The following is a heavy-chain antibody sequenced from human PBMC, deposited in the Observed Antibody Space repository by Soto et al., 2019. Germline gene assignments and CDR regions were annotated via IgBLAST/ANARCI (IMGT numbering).Heavy chain of an antibody. V-gene: IGHV4-59*11. CDR1: GVSISPHY. CDR3: ARDRQVRGVLIPLDY. Sequence: PSETLSLTCTVSGVSISPHYWSWIRQSPGKGLEWIGYIYYSGSTTYNPSLRRRATMSVDTSKNQFSLKLNSVTAADTAVYYCARDRQVRGVLIPLDYWGQGTLVTVSS. D-gene: IGHD3-10*01. CDR2: IYYSGST. J-gene: IGHJ4*02.